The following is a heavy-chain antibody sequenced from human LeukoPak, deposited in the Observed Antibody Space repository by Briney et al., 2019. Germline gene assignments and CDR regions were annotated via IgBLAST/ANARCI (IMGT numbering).Heavy chain of an antibody. CDR3: ARVLVAGTGWFDY. Sequence: EGSLRLSCAASGFAFSSNWMHWVRQGPGKGLVWVSRINSDGSSTRYADSVKGRFTISRDNAKNTLYLQMNSLRAEDTAVYYCARVLVAGTGWFDYWGQGTLVSVSS. D-gene: IGHD1-7*01. CDR1: GFAFSSNW. J-gene: IGHJ4*02. CDR2: INSDGSST. V-gene: IGHV3-74*01.